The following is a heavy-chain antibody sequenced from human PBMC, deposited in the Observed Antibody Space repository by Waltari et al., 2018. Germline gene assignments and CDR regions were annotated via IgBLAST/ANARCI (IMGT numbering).Heavy chain of an antibody. J-gene: IGHJ3*02. CDR2: IYHSGST. CDR1: GYSISSGYY. D-gene: IGHD6-13*01. V-gene: IGHV4-38-2*02. CDR3: ARDLPAAAGTGAFDI. Sequence: QVQLQESGPGLVKPSETLSLTCAVSGYSISSGYYWGWIRQPPGKGLEWIGSIYHSGSTYYNPSLKSRVTISVDTSKNQFSLKLSSVTAADTAVYYCARDLPAAAGTGAFDIWGQGTMVTVSS.